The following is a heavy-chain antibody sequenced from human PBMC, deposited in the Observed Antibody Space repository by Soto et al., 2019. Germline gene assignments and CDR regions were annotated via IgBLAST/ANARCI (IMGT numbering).Heavy chain of an antibody. CDR3: ARERGYSYGYSDS. D-gene: IGHD5-18*01. J-gene: IGHJ4*02. V-gene: IGHV3-48*02. Sequence: EVQLVESGGGLVQPGGSLRLSCVASGFTFSNYAMNWVRQAPGKGLEWVSYISSSSSSIDYADSMKGRFTISRDNAKNSLYLQMNSLKDEDTAVYYCARERGYSYGYSDSWGQGTLVTVAS. CDR2: ISSSSSSI. CDR1: GFTFSNYA.